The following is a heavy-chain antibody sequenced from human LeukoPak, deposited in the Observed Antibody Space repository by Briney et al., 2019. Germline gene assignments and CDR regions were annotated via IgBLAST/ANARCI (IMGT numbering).Heavy chain of an antibody. CDR3: ASAREYYDSSGYYYFPPDY. Sequence: GGSLRLSCVASGFSLSSYWVHWVRQAPGKGLEWVSAISGSGGSTYYADSVKGRFTISRDNSKNTLYLQMNSLRAEDTAVYYCASAREYYDSSGYYYFPPDYWGQGTLVTVSS. CDR1: GFSLSSYW. J-gene: IGHJ4*02. V-gene: IGHV3-23*01. CDR2: ISGSGGST. D-gene: IGHD3-22*01.